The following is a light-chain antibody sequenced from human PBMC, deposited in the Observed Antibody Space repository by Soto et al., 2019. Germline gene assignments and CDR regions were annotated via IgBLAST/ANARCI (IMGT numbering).Light chain of an antibody. J-gene: IGKJ1*01. CDR3: QQYGGSPRT. V-gene: IGKV3-20*01. Sequence: EIVLTQSPGTLSLSPGERATLSCRASQSVRSSYLAWYQQKPGQAPRLLIYGASSRATGIPDRFSGSGSGTDFTLTISRLEPEDFAVYYCQQYGGSPRTFGQGTKVDI. CDR1: QSVRSSY. CDR2: GAS.